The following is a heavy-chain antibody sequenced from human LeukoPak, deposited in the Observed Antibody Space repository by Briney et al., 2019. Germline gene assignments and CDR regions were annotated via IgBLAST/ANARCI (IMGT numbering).Heavy chain of an antibody. CDR2: IDSTGST. CDR1: GILVSSNY. V-gene: IGHV3-66*01. Sequence: GSLRLSCVASGILVSSNYMSWVRQAPGKGLEWVSFIDSTGSTYYTDSVKGRFTISRDNSRNTLYLQMNSLRVEDTAVYYCARRERLGYSYGRGTLDIWGQGTMVTVSS. D-gene: IGHD5-18*01. J-gene: IGHJ3*02. CDR3: ARRERLGYSYGRGTLDI.